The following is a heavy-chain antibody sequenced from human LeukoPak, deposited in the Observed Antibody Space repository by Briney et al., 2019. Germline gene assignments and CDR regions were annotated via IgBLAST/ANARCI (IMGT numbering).Heavy chain of an antibody. D-gene: IGHD1-1*01. CDR3: ARISTIGTKWVY. Sequence: GGSLRLSCAASGFTVSNAYMNWVRQAPGKGLEWVGRIKSKDDGETTDYGAPVKGRFSISSDDSQNTLYLQMNSLRAEDTAVYYCARISTIGTKWVYWGQGTLVTVSS. CDR2: IKSKDDGETT. V-gene: IGHV3-15*01. CDR1: GFTVSNAY. J-gene: IGHJ4*02.